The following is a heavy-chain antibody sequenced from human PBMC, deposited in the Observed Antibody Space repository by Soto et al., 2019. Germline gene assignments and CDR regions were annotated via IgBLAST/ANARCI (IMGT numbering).Heavy chain of an antibody. CDR3: ARANSIRPYYYNMEV. CDR1: GFTFTAYY. J-gene: IGHJ6*02. V-gene: IGHV1-2*02. D-gene: IGHD2-21*01. CDR2: INPNSVGT. Sequence: QVQLVQSGAEVGKPGASVKVSCKASGFTFTAYYIHWVRQARVQGPEWLGWINPNSVGTSYSQKFRSRITRPRDTSFSTAYIEMISLPSDYTAVFYCARANSIRPYYYNMEVWGLGTAVTVSS.